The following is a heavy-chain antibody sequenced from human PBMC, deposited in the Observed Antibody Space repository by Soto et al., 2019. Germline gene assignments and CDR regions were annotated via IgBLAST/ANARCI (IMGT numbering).Heavy chain of an antibody. D-gene: IGHD2-21*02. J-gene: IGHJ4*02. V-gene: IGHV3-23*01. CDR2: LSGSGGNT. CDR1: GFTFQGNA. CDR3: ANVTARDGYSYCFGF. Sequence: EMYLLESGGDLVQRGGSLRLSCVASGFTFQGNAMGWGRQAPGKGLGWVADLSGSGGNTYYADSVNGWFTISRDNSKNAVFLHMGSLRAEYTAVYYCANVTARDGYSYCFGFGGQGTLVTVSS.